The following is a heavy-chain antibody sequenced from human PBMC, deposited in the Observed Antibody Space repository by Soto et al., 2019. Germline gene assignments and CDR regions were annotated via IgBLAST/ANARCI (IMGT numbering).Heavy chain of an antibody. CDR1: GYNFTSHY. D-gene: IGHD3-22*01. CDR3: ARVGYSSTGTTFHYHGLGV. V-gene: IGHV1-46*01. J-gene: IGHJ6*02. Sequence: ASVKVSCKASGYNFTSHYMHWVRQAPGQGLESMGIIYPRGGTTIYAQKFQGRVTMTRDTSTHTFYMELSSLRSEDTAMYYCARVGYSSTGTTFHYHGLGVWGQGTTVTVS. CDR2: IYPRGGTT.